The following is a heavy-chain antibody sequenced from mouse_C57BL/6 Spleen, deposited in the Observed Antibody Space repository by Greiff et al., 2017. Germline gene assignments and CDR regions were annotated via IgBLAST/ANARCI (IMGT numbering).Heavy chain of an antibody. CDR1: GYSITSGYY. CDR2: ISYDGSN. CDR3: ARDGGVTPYWYFDV. Sequence: ESGPGLVKPSQSLSLTCSVTGYSITSGYYWNWIRQFPGNKLEWMGYISYDGSNNYNPSLKNRISITRDTSKNQFFLKLNSVTTEDTATYYCARDGGVTPYWYFDVWGTGTTVTVSS. D-gene: IGHD2-1*01. J-gene: IGHJ1*03. V-gene: IGHV3-6*01.